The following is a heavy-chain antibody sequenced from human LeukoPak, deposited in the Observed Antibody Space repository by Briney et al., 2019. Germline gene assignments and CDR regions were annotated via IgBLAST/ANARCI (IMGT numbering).Heavy chain of an antibody. J-gene: IGHJ4*02. CDR1: GFTFSNAW. Sequence: GGSLRLSCAASGFTFSNAWMTWVRQAPGKGLEWVSGINWNGGSTGYADSVKGRFTISRDNAKNSLYLQMNSLRAEDTALYYCARAKAYYYDSSGYFYGYWGQGTLVTVSS. CDR2: INWNGGST. V-gene: IGHV3-20*04. CDR3: ARAKAYYYDSSGYFYGY. D-gene: IGHD3-22*01.